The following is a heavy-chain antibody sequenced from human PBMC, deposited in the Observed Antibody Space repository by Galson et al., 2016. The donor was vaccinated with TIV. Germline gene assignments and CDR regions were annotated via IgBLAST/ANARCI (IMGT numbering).Heavy chain of an antibody. D-gene: IGHD3-3*01. CDR3: ARGAPSGFGVIMTLDD. Sequence: CAISGDSVSSTSAAWNWIRQSPSRGLEWLGRTYYRSTWYNDYAASLKRRITINPDTSKNQFSLQLTSVTPEDAAVYYCARGAPSGFGVIMTLDDWGQGTLVTVSS. V-gene: IGHV6-1*01. J-gene: IGHJ4*02. CDR1: GDSVSSTSAA. CDR2: TYYRSTWYN.